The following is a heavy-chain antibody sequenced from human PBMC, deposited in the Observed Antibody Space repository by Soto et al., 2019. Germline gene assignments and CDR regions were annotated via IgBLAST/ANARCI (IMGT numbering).Heavy chain of an antibody. CDR3: TRASTIFGVVIAGY. V-gene: IGHV3-49*03. CDR1: GFTFGDYA. CDR2: IRSKAYGGTT. Sequence: GSLRLSCTASGFTFGDYAMSWFRQAPGKGLEWVGFIRSKAYGGTTEYAASVKGRFTISRDDSKSIAYLQMNSLKTEDTAVYYCTRASTIFGVVIAGYWGQGTLVTVSS. J-gene: IGHJ4*02. D-gene: IGHD3-3*01.